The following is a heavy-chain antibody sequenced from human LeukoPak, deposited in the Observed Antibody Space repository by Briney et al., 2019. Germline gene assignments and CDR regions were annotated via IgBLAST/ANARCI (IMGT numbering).Heavy chain of an antibody. Sequence: GGSLRLSCAASGFTFSSYGMHWVRQAPGKGLAWVTFIHHDGSNKYYADSVKGRFTISRDNAKNSLYLQMNSLRAEDTAVYYCARDGYNSHFDYWGQGTLVTVSS. CDR3: ARDGYNSHFDY. CDR2: IHHDGSNK. V-gene: IGHV3-30*02. CDR1: GFTFSSYG. J-gene: IGHJ4*02. D-gene: IGHD5-24*01.